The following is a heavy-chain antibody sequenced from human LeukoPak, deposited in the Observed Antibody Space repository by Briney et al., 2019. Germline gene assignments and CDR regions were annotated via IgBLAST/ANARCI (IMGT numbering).Heavy chain of an antibody. D-gene: IGHD4-23*01. CDR1: GFTFSDYY. V-gene: IGHV3-11*06. CDR3: ARGGGNIHYYFDY. Sequence: GGSLRPSCAASGFTFSDYYMSWIRQAPGKGLEWVSYISSSSSYTNYADSVKGRFTISRDNAKNSLYLQMNSLRAEDTAVYYCARGGGNIHYYFDYWGQGTLVTVSS. CDR2: ISSSSSYT. J-gene: IGHJ4*02.